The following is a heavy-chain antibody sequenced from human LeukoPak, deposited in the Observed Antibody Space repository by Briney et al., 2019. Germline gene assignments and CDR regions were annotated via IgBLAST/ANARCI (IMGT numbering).Heavy chain of an antibody. D-gene: IGHD2-21*01. Sequence: GASMKVSYKSFGFTFTDLYIHWVRQAPGQGLEWMGYIGPHSTFTSSPQEFQGRVTMTRDTSMTTAYMELTRLTSDDTAVYYCVREGECPLSKDFDYWGQGTLVSVSS. J-gene: IGHJ4*02. CDR2: IGPHSTFT. V-gene: IGHV1-2*02. CDR1: GFTFTDLY. CDR3: VREGECPLSKDFDY.